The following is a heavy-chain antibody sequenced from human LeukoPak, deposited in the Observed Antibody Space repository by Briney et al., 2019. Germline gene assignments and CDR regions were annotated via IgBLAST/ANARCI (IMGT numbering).Heavy chain of an antibody. CDR2: ITSSGRYI. V-gene: IGHV3-21*01. CDR3: ARGPKLGVGYYYMDV. D-gene: IGHD7-27*01. CDR1: GFTFSSYS. J-gene: IGHJ6*03. Sequence: GGSLRLSCAASGFTFSSYSMNWVRQAPGKGLEWVSSITSSGRYIYYADSVKGRFTISRDNAKNTLYLQMNSLRAEDTAVYYCARGPKLGVGYYYMDVWGKGTTVTISS.